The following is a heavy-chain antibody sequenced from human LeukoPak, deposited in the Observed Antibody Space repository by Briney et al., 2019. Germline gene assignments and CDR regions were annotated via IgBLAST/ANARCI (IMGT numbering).Heavy chain of an antibody. CDR1: GGSISSSSYY. V-gene: IGHV4-39*01. J-gene: IGHJ4*02. Sequence: SETLSLTCTVSGGSISSSSYYWGWIRQPPGKGLEWIGSIYYSGSTYDNPSLKSRVTISVDTSKNQFSLKLSSVTAADTAVYYCARGGYSGYDPPTYWGQGTLVTVSS. D-gene: IGHD5-12*01. CDR2: IYYSGST. CDR3: ARGGYSGYDPPTY.